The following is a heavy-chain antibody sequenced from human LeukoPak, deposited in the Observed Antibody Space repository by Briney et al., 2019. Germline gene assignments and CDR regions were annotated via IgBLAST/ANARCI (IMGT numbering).Heavy chain of an antibody. J-gene: IGHJ4*02. D-gene: IGHD3-10*01. Sequence: PGGSLRLSCAASGFTFTNYAMSWVRQAPGNRLEWVSTIIGSGVSTYYADSVKGRFTISRDNSKSRLYLQMNSLRAEDTAVYYCAETAYDSGSGEYYFDYWGQGTLVTVSS. CDR1: GFTFTNYA. CDR3: AETAYDSGSGEYYFDY. CDR2: IIGSGVST. V-gene: IGHV3-23*01.